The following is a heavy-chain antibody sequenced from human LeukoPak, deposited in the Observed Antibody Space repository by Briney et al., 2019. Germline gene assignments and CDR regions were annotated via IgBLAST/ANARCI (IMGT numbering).Heavy chain of an antibody. CDR2: IWYDGTTT. CDR3: AKDTLAYYFDY. V-gene: IGHV3-33*06. J-gene: IGHJ4*02. Sequence: GGSLRLSCAASGFTFSSFGMHWVRQAPGRGLEWVATIWYDGTTTYYADSVKGRFTISRDDSKNTVYLQMNSLRAEVTATYYCAKDTLAYYFDYWGQGTLVTVSS. CDR1: GFTFSSFG.